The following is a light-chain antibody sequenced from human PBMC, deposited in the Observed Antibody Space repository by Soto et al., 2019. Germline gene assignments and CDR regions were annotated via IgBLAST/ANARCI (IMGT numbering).Light chain of an antibody. J-gene: IGKJ1*01. CDR3: QQSSNWPPWT. V-gene: IGKV3-11*01. CDR1: QSVSSY. Sequence: EIVLTQSPATLSLSPGERATLSCRASQSVSSYLAWYQQKPGQAPRLLIYDASNRATGVPARFSGSGSGTDFTLTIISLEPEDFAVYYCQQSSNWPPWTFGQGTKVEIK. CDR2: DAS.